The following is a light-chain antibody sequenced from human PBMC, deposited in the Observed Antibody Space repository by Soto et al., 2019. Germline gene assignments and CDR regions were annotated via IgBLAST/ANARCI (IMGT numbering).Light chain of an antibody. CDR2: GAS. Sequence: DIVMTQSPGSLSVSPGERATLSCKASQSVRSNLAWYQQKHGQAPRLVIYGASTRATGISSRFSGSGSGTEFTLTISSLQPEDSAAYYCQQYYVWPLTFGPGTKVDIK. CDR3: QQYYVWPLT. V-gene: IGKV3-15*01. J-gene: IGKJ3*01. CDR1: QSVRSN.